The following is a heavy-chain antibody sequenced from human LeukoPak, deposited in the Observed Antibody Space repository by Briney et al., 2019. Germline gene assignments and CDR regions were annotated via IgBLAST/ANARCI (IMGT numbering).Heavy chain of an antibody. Sequence: GGSLRLSCAASGFTFSSPAMAWVRQAPGRGLEWVSSISSSSTYIYYADSVEGRFTISRDNAKNSLYLQMTSLRAEDTAVYYCARVAQYQLLYNSDYWGQGALVTVSS. CDR3: ARVAQYQLLYNSDY. D-gene: IGHD2-2*02. V-gene: IGHV3-21*01. CDR1: GFTFSSPA. CDR2: ISSSSTYI. J-gene: IGHJ4*02.